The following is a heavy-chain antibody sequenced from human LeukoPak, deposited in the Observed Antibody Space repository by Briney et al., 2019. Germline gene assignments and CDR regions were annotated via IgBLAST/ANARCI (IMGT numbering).Heavy chain of an antibody. V-gene: IGHV3-48*02. J-gene: IGHJ4*02. CDR3: ARVPTNYYDSSGYYFGY. Sequence: GGSLRLSCAASGFAFSSYSMNWVRQAPGKGLEWVSYISSSSSTIYYADSVKGRFTISRDNAKNSLYLQMNSLRDEDTAVYYCARVPTNYYDSSGYYFGYWGQGTLVTVSS. D-gene: IGHD3-22*01. CDR2: ISSSSSTI. CDR1: GFAFSSYS.